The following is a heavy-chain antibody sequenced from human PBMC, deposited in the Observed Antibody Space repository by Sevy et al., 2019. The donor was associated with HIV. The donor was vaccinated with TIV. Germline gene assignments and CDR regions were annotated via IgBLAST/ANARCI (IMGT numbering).Heavy chain of an antibody. D-gene: IGHD3-10*01. Sequence: SETLSLTCAVSGVSISGHSWSWIRQPPGKGLEWIGSVYYSGSTYYNPSLRSRVTISVDMFKDHFSLKLSSVTAADTAVYYCARRGAGPAFDVWGQGTMVTVSS. CDR1: GVSISGHS. CDR2: VYYSGST. J-gene: IGHJ3*01. V-gene: IGHV4-59*04. CDR3: ARRGAGPAFDV.